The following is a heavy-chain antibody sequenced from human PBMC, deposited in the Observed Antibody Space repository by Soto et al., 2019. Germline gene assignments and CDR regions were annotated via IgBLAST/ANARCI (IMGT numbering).Heavy chain of an antibody. CDR3: ARALYSSSFYWFDP. V-gene: IGHV1-18*04. J-gene: IGHJ5*02. CDR2: ISAYNGNT. CDR1: GYTFTSYG. Sequence: ASVKVSCKASGYTFTSYGTSWVRQAPGQGLEWMGWISAYNGNTNYAQKLQGRVTMTTDTSTSTAYMELRSLRSDDTAVYYCARALYSSSFYWFDPWGQGTLVTVSS. D-gene: IGHD6-6*01.